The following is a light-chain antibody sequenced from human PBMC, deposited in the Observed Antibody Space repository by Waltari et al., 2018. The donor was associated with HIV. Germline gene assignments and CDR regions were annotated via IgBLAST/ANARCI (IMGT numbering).Light chain of an antibody. J-gene: IGKJ2*01. Sequence: EIVMTQSPATLSVSLGERATLSCRASQSVSSNLAWYQQKPGIPARFSGSGSGTEFTLTISSLQSEDFALYYCQQSYNWYTFGQGTQLEIK. CDR3: QQSYNWYT. CDR1: QSVSSN. V-gene: IGKV3-15*01.